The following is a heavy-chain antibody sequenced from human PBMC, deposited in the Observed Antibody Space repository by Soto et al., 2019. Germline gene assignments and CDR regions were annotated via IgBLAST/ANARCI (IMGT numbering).Heavy chain of an antibody. V-gene: IGHV3-30-3*01. D-gene: IGHD3-22*01. Sequence: LRLSCAASGFTFSSYAMHWVRQAPGKGLEWVAVISYDGSNKYYADSVKGRFTISRDNSKNTLYLQMNSLRAEDTAVYYCANPDYYDSSGYYYHLDYWGQGTLVTVSS. CDR2: ISYDGSNK. J-gene: IGHJ4*02. CDR3: ANPDYYDSSGYYYHLDY. CDR1: GFTFSSYA.